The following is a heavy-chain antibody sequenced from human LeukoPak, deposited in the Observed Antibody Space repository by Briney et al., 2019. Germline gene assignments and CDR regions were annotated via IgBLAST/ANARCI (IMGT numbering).Heavy chain of an antibody. V-gene: IGHV4-39*01. Sequence: SETLSLTCTVSGGSISSSSYYLGWIRQPPGKGLEWIGSIYYSGSTYYNPSLKSRVTISVDTSKNQFSLKLSSVTAADTAVYYCARRSFVLPDLDYWGQGTLVTVSS. CDR3: ARRSFVLPDLDY. CDR2: IYYSGST. J-gene: IGHJ4*02. D-gene: IGHD3-10*01. CDR1: GGSISSSSYY.